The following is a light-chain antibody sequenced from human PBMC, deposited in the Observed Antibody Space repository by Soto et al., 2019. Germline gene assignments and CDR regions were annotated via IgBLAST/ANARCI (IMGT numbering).Light chain of an antibody. Sequence: AIQLTQSPSSLSASVGDRVTITCRPSQGFSSALAWYQHKPGKAPKLLIYKASTLKSGVPSRFSGSGSGTEFTLTISSLQPDDFATYYCQHYNSYSEAFGQGTKVELK. J-gene: IGKJ1*01. CDR1: QGFSSA. V-gene: IGKV1-13*02. CDR2: KAS. CDR3: QHYNSYSEA.